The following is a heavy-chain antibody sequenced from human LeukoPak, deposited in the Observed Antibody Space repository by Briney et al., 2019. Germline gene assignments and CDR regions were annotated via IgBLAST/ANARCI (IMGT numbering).Heavy chain of an antibody. CDR1: GGSISSYY. Sequence: SETLSLTCTVSGGSISSYYWNWIRQPAGKGLEWIGRISSSGSTNYNPSLKSRITMSVDTSKNQFSLNLSSVTAAGTAMYYCARAEVNTADFDYWGQGTLVTVSS. J-gene: IGHJ4*02. V-gene: IGHV4-4*07. D-gene: IGHD5-18*01. CDR2: ISSSGST. CDR3: ARAEVNTADFDY.